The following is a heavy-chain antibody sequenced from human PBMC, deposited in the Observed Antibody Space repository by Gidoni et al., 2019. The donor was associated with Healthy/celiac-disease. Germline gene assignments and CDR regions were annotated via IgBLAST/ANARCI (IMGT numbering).Heavy chain of an antibody. J-gene: IGHJ6*02. V-gene: IGHV3-66*01. CDR3: ARDPALWFGEEYYYYYGMDV. Sequence: EVQLVESGGGLVQPGGSLRLSCAASGFTVSSNYMSWVRQAPGKGLEWVSVIYSGGSTYYADSVKGRFTISRDNSKNTLYLQMNSLRAEDTAVYYCARDPALWFGEEYYYYYGMDVWGQGTTVTVSS. CDR2: IYSGGST. CDR1: GFTVSSNY. D-gene: IGHD3-10*01.